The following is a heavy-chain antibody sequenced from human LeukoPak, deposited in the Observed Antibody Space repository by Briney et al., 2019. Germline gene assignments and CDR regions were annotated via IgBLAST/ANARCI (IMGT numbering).Heavy chain of an antibody. J-gene: IGHJ4*02. CDR3: ARDTNWGPSRY. D-gene: IGHD7-27*01. Sequence: SGGSLRLSCAASGFTLSCYYMNWVRQAPGKGLEWVSSICGASSYISYADSVKGRFTISRDNAKNSLYLQMNSLRAEDTAVYYCARDTNWGPSRYWGQGTLVTVS. CDR2: ICGASSYI. V-gene: IGHV3-21*06. CDR1: GFTLSCYY.